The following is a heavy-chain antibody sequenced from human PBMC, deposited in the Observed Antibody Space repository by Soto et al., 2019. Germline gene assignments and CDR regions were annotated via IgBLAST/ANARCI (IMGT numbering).Heavy chain of an antibody. CDR3: AGVELYSSSWYSY. J-gene: IGHJ4*02. V-gene: IGHV3-21*01. CDR1: GFTFSSYS. CDR2: ISSSSSYI. D-gene: IGHD6-13*01. Sequence: GGSLRLSCAASGFTFSSYSMNWVRQAPGKGLEWVSSISSSSSYIYYADSVKGRFTISRDNAKNSLYLQMNSLRAEDTAVYYCAGVELYSSSWYSYWGQGTLVTVSS.